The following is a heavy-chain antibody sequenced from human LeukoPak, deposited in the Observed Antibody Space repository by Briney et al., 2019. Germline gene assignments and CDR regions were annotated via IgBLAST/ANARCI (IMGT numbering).Heavy chain of an antibody. V-gene: IGHV3-7*01. J-gene: IGHJ4*02. CDR1: GFTFSRYW. Sequence: PGGSLRLSCAASGFTFSRYWMSWVRQAPGKGLECVANTKQDGSEEYYVESVKGRFTISRDNAKNSLYLHMNSLRGEDTAVYYCALSSANYAIPFDYWGQGTLVTVSS. D-gene: IGHD4/OR15-4a*01. CDR3: ALSSANYAIPFDY. CDR2: TKQDGSEE.